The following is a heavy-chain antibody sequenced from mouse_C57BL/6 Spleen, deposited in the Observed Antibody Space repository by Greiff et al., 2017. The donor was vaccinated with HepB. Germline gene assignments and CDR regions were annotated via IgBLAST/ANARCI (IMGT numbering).Heavy chain of an antibody. CDR1: GFNIKNTY. V-gene: IGHV14-3*01. D-gene: IGHD1-1*01. J-gene: IGHJ3*01. CDR3: APYYYGSSLFAY. Sequence: EVQLQESVAELVRPGASVKLSCTASGFNIKNTYMHWVKQRPEQGLEWIGRIDPANGNTKYAPKFQGKATITADTSSNTAYLQLSSLTSEDTAISYCAPYYYGSSLFAYWGQGTLVTVSA. CDR2: IDPANGNT.